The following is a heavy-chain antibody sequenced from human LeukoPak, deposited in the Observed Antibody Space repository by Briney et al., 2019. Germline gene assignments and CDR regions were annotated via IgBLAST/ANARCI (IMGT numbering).Heavy chain of an antibody. CDR2: ISGSGGST. J-gene: IGHJ6*03. Sequence: GGSLRLSCAVSGFTFSSYAMSWVRQAPGKGLEWVSAISGSGGSTYYADSVKGRFTISRDNSKNTLYLQMNSLRAEDTAVYYCAKGTADSGWSRLYYYYYMDVWGKGTTVTVSS. CDR3: AKGTADSGWSRLYYYYYMDV. D-gene: IGHD6-19*01. CDR1: GFTFSSYA. V-gene: IGHV3-23*01.